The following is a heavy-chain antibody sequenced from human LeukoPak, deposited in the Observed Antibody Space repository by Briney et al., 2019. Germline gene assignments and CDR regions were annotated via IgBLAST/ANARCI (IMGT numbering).Heavy chain of an antibody. Sequence: LETLSLTCTVSGGSISDYYWSWIRQPPGKGVEWIGYIFYSGRTNYNPSLKSRVTLSVETCKNQFSQMLSSVTAADTAVYYCARRQDYFEYWGQGALVTVSS. CDR1: GGSISDYY. CDR3: ARRQDYFEY. V-gene: IGHV4-59*08. CDR2: IFYSGRT. J-gene: IGHJ4*02.